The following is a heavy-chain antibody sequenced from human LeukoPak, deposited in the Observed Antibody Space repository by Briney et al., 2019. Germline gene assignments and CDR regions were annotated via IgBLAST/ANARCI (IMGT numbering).Heavy chain of an antibody. CDR1: GFTFSSYS. D-gene: IGHD6-19*01. V-gene: IGHV3-48*02. CDR2: ISRSSSTI. CDR3: ARDSSGWKYYFDY. J-gene: IGHJ4*02. Sequence: GGSLRLSCTASGFTFSSYSMNWVRQAPGKGLEWVSYISRSSSTIYYADSVKGRFTISRDNAKNSLYLQMTSLRDEDTAVYYCARDSSGWKYYFDYWGQGTLVTVSS.